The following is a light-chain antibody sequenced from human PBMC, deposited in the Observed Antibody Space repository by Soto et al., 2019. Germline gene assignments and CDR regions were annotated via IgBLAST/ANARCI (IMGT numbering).Light chain of an antibody. CDR2: DNI. CDR3: QSYDTTLSGLV. V-gene: IGLV1-40*01. CDR1: SSNIGAGYD. J-gene: IGLJ3*02. Sequence: QSVLTQPPSVSGAPGQRVTISCTGSSSNIGAGYDVHWYQQRPGTAPKLLIYDNIHRPSGVPDRFSGSKSDTSASLAITGLQAEDEADYYCQSYDTTLSGLVFGGGTKVTVL.